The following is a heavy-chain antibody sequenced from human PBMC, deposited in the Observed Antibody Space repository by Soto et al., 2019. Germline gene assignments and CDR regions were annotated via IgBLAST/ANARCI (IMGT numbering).Heavy chain of an antibody. J-gene: IGHJ3*02. CDR2: IIPIFGTA. CDR3: ARGTGEFDAFDI. Sequence: SVKVSCKASGGTFSSYSISWVRQAPGQGLEWMGGIIPIFGTANYAQKFRGRVTITADESTSTAYMELSSLRSEDTAVYYCARGTGEFDAFDIWGQGTMVTVSS. D-gene: IGHD3-10*01. V-gene: IGHV1-69*13. CDR1: GGTFSSYS.